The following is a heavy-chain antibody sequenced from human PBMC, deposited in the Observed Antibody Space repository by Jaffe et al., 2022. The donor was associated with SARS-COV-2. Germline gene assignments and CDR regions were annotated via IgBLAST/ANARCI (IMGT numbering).Heavy chain of an antibody. CDR1: GFTFTAFY. D-gene: IGHD6-6*01. Sequence: QVQLVESGGGLVKPGGSLRLSCAASGFTFTAFYMSWIRQAPGKGLEWVSHISSSTGYTDYADSVKGRFTISRDNAKNSLFLQMNSLRAEDTAIYYCARVFGSSSSSGGLDVWGQGTTVTVSS. CDR3: ARVFGSSSSSGGLDV. V-gene: IGHV3-11*06. J-gene: IGHJ6*02. CDR2: ISSSTGYT.